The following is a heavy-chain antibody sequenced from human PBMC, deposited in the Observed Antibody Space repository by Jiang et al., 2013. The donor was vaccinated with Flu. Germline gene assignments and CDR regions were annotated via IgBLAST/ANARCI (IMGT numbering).Heavy chain of an antibody. Sequence: VFGDSINSNNYYWGWIRQAQGRDWSGLEVSISVGPLTKTRTLKSRVTMSLDTSKNQFSLKLRSVTAADTAVYFCARNVVTTVTQFFDYWGQGTLITVSS. J-gene: IGHJ4*02. D-gene: IGHD4-17*01. CDR1: GDSINSNNYY. V-gene: IGHV4-39*07. CDR3: ARNVVTTVTQFFDY. CDR2: SISVGPL.